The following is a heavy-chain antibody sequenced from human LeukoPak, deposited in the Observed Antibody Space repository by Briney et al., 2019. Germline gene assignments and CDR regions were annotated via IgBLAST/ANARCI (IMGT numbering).Heavy chain of an antibody. D-gene: IGHD1-26*01. CDR2: LYSAGST. CDR1: GFPFSSYW. V-gene: IGHV3-53*01. CDR3: AGSPWDGIRGVGLDYLDY. J-gene: IGHJ4*02. Sequence: GGSLRLSCVASGFPFSSYWMTWVRQAPGKGLEWVSVLYSAGSTFYVDSVKGRFTISRDNSKNMLFLQMNSLRVEDTAIYYCAGSPWDGIRGVGLDYLDYWGRGTLVTVSS.